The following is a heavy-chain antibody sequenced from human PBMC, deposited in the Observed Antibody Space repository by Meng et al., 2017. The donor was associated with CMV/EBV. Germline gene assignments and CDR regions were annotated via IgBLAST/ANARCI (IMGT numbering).Heavy chain of an antibody. CDR2: ISWNSGSI. CDR1: GFTFDDYA. D-gene: IGHD3-10*01. J-gene: IGHJ2*01. V-gene: IGHV3-9*01. Sequence: SLKISCAASGFTFDDYAMHWVRQAPGKGLEWVSGISWNSGSIGYADSVKGRFTISRDNAKNSLYLQMNSLRAEDTALYYCAKDSHYHGLGWYFDLWGRGTLVTVSS. CDR3: AKDSHYHGLGWYFDL.